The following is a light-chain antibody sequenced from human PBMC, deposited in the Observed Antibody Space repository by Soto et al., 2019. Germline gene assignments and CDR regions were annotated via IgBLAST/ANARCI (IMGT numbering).Light chain of an antibody. CDR2: GAS. CDR3: QHAGSSRT. J-gene: IGKJ1*01. CDR1: QSIRSSF. Sequence: EVVLTQSPGTLSLSPGERATLSCRASQSIRSSFLAWYQQKPGQAPRLLIYGASSRATGVPDRFSGSGSGTDFTLTISRVGSEDIVMYHCQHAGSSRTFGQGTKVEIK. V-gene: IGKV3-20*01.